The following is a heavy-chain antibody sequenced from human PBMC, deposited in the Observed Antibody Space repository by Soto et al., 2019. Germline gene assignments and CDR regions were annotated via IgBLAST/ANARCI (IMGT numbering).Heavy chain of an antibody. Sequence: GGSLRLSCAASGFTFNHYYMSWIPSAPGKGLEWVSYISSSGSTICYADSVKGRFTISRDNAKNSLYLQMNSLRAEDTAVYYCTRDIDHYGRDDAFDIWGQGTMVTVSS. J-gene: IGHJ3*02. CDR2: ISSSGSTI. D-gene: IGHD4-17*01. CDR1: GFTFNHYY. V-gene: IGHV3-11*01. CDR3: TRDIDHYGRDDAFDI.